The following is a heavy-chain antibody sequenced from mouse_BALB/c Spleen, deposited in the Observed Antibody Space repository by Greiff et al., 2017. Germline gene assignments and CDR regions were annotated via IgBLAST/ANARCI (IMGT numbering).Heavy chain of an antibody. CDR2: IYPGNGDT. V-gene: IGHV1-12*01. Sequence: QVQLKQPGAELVKPGASVKMSCKASGYTFTSYNMHWVKQTPGQGLEWIGAIYPGNGDTSYNQKFKGKATLTADKSSSTAYMQLSSLTSEDSAVYYCARDSRGYYFDYWGQGTTLTVSS. CDR1: GYTFTSYN. CDR3: ARDSRGYYFDY. J-gene: IGHJ2*01.